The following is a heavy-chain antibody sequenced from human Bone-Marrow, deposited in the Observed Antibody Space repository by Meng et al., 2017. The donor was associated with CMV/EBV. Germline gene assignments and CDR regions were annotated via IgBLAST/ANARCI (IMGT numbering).Heavy chain of an antibody. CDR3: ARGSLRYDSSGYYQNWFDP. CDR2: IYHSGST. Sequence: RSSNWWSWVRQPPGKGLEWIGEIYHSGSTNYNPSLKSRVTISVDKSKNQFSLKLSSVTAADTAVYYCARGSLRYDSSGYYQNWFDPWGQGTLVTVSS. D-gene: IGHD3-22*01. V-gene: IGHV4-4*02. J-gene: IGHJ5*02. CDR1: RSSNW.